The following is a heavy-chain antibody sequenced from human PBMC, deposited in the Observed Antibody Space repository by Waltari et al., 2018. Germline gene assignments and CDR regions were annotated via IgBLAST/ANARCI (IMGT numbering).Heavy chain of an antibody. V-gene: IGHV3-33*01. CDR2: IWYDGSNK. D-gene: IGHD1-7*01. Sequence: QVQPVESGGGVVQPGRSLRLSCAASGFTFSSYGMHWVRQAPGKGLEWVAVIWYDGSNKYYADSVKGRFTISRDNSKNTLYLQMNSLRAEDTAVYYCARSWNYIYFDYWGQGTLVTVSS. CDR1: GFTFSSYG. J-gene: IGHJ4*02. CDR3: ARSWNYIYFDY.